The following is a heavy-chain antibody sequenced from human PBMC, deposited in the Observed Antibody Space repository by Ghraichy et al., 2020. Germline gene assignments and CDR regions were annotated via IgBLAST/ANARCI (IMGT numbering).Heavy chain of an antibody. CDR3: ASVRSAEVRSENHFDY. V-gene: IGHV3-74*01. D-gene: IGHD1-14*01. CDR1: GFSFSGYW. J-gene: IGHJ4*02. CDR2: INSDGTTT. Sequence: LSLTCAASGFSFSGYWMHWVRQGLGKGLMWVSRINSDGTTTSYADSVEGRFTISRDNAKNTLYLQMNSLRAEDTAVYYCASVRSAEVRSENHFDYWGQGTLVTVSS.